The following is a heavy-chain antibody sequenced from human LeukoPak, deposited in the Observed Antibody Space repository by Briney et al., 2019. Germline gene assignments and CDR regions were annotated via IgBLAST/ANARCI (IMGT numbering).Heavy chain of an antibody. V-gene: IGHV3-7*01. D-gene: IGHD2-15*01. Sequence: GGSLRLSCAASGFTFSSYAMSWVRQAPGKGLEWVANIKEDGSEKYYVDSVKGRFTISRDNAKNSLYLQMNSLRAEDTAVYYCARGGNAFYWGQGTLVTVSS. CDR1: GFTFSSYA. CDR2: IKEDGSEK. CDR3: ARGGNAFY. J-gene: IGHJ4*02.